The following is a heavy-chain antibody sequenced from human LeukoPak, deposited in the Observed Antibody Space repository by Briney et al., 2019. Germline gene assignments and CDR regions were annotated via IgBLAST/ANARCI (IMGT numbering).Heavy chain of an antibody. CDR2: ISSSSSYI. J-gene: IGHJ4*02. CDR3: ARVSYYYDSWSPTYDY. D-gene: IGHD3-22*01. V-gene: IGHV3-21*01. CDR1: GFTFSSYS. Sequence: GGSLRLSCAASGFTFSSYSMNWVRQAPGKGLEWVSSISSSSSYIYYADSVKGRFTISRDNAKNSLYLQMNSLRAEDTAVYYCARVSYYYDSWSPTYDYWGQGTLVTVSS.